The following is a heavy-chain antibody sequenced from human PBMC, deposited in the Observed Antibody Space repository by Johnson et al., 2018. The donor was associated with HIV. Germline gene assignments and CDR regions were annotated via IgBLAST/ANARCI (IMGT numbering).Heavy chain of an antibody. CDR3: ARGGSSGWSGFLAFDI. D-gene: IGHD6-19*01. CDR1: GFSFSDYD. V-gene: IGHV3-13*01. J-gene: IGHJ3*02. Sequence: VQLVESGGGLVQPGGSLRLSCAASGFSFSDYDMHWVRQLTGKSLEWVSAIGTAGDTFYPGSVKGRFTISRENPKNSLYLQMNSLRAGDTAIYYCARGGSSGWSGFLAFDILGQGTGVTVSS. CDR2: IGTAGDT.